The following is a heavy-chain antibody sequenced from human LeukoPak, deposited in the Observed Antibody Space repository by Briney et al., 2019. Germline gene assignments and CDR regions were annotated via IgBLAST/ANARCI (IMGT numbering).Heavy chain of an antibody. CDR3: AREIVVVPAAKNWFDP. CDR1: GYTFTSYG. CDR2: ISAYNGNT. V-gene: IGHV1-18*01. J-gene: IGHJ5*02. Sequence: ASVKVSCKASGYTFTSYGISWVRQAPGQGLEWMGWISAYNGNTNYAQKLQGRVTMTTDTSTSTAYKELRSLRSDDTAVYYCAREIVVVPAAKNWFDPWGQGTLVTVSS. D-gene: IGHD2-2*01.